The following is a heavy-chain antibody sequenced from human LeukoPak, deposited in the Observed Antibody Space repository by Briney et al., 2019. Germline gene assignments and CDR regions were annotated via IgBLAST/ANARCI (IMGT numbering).Heavy chain of an antibody. V-gene: IGHV1-69*05. J-gene: IGHJ3*02. CDR3: ASNPITYYYDSSGYYSGAFDI. CDR1: GSTFSSYA. Sequence: ASVKVSCKASGSTFSSYAISWVRQAPGQGLEWMGGIIPIFGTANYAQKFQGRVTITTDESTSTAYMELSSLRSEDTAVYYCASNPITYYYDSSGYYSGAFDIWGQGTMVTVSS. D-gene: IGHD3-22*01. CDR2: IIPIFGTA.